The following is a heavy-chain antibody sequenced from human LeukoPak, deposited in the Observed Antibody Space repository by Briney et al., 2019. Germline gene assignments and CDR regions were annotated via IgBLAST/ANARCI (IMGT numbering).Heavy chain of an antibody. CDR3: ARDRPTRYCSSTSCARGYYYYGMDV. CDR1: GFTFSSSA. J-gene: IGHJ6*02. Sequence: GGSLRLSCATSGFTFSSSAMSWVRQPPGKGLAWVSTISGSGGGTYYADSVKGRFTISRDNAKNSLYLQMNSLRAEDTAVYYCARDRPTRYCSSTSCARGYYYYGMDVWGQGTTVTVSS. V-gene: IGHV3-23*01. D-gene: IGHD2-2*01. CDR2: ISGSGGGT.